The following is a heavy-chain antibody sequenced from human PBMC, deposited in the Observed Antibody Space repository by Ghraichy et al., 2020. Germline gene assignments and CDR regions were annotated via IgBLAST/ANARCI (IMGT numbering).Heavy chain of an antibody. CDR2: IYYSGST. J-gene: IGHJ4*02. V-gene: IGHV4-59*01. D-gene: IGHD5-18*01. CDR1: GGSISSYY. Sequence: ESLNISCTVSGGSISSYYWSWIRQPPGKGLEWIGYIYYSGSTNYNPPLKSRVTISVDTSKNQFSLKLSSVTAADTAVYYCARDLGYSLPMWGQGTLVTVSS. CDR3: ARDLGYSLPM.